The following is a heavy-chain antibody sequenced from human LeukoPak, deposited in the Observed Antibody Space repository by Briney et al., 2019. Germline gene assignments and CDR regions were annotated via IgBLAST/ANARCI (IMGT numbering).Heavy chain of an antibody. Sequence: SETLSLTCTVSGGSLSGYYWSWIRKPAGKRLKWIRRIYASGSTSYNPSLKSRVTISVDKSKNQFSLALSSVTAADTALYYCARVSDYCDTSGYYYAFDYWGQGTLVTVSS. CDR2: IYASGST. CDR3: ARVSDYCDTSGYYYAFDY. V-gene: IGHV4-4*07. CDR1: GGSLSGYY. D-gene: IGHD3-22*01. J-gene: IGHJ4*02.